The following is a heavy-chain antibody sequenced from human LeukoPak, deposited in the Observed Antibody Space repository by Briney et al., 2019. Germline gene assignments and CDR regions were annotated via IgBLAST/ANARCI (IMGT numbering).Heavy chain of an antibody. Sequence: PGGSLRLSCAASGFTFSSYGMHWVRQAPGKGLEWVAVIWYDGSNKYYADSVKGRFTISRDNSKNTLYLQMNSLRAEDTAVYYCARDGFLYSSSWYLAFDIWGQGTTVTVSS. D-gene: IGHD6-13*01. V-gene: IGHV3-33*01. CDR3: ARDGFLYSSSWYLAFDI. J-gene: IGHJ3*02. CDR1: GFTFSSYG. CDR2: IWYDGSNK.